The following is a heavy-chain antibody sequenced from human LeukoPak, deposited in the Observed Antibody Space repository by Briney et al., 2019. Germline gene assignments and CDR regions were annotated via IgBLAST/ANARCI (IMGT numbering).Heavy chain of an antibody. CDR1: GFTFSTYA. D-gene: IGHD6-13*01. J-gene: IGHJ6*02. V-gene: IGHV3-23*01. CDR3: AKSNREQLVRSYGLDV. Sequence: PGGSLRLPCAASGFTFSTYAVSWVRQAPGQGLEWVSDISGSGGSTYYADSVKGRFTISRDNSKDTVYLQMNSLRVDDTAVYYCAKSNREQLVRSYGLDVWGQGTTVTVSS. CDR2: ISGSGGST.